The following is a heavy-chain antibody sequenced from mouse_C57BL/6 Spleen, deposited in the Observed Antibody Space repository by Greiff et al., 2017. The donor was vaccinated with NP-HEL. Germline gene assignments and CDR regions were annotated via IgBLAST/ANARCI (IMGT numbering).Heavy chain of an antibody. CDR3: AIGDYYGSSLFAY. CDR1: GYTFTSYW. J-gene: IGHJ3*01. CDR2: IHPSDSDT. V-gene: IGHV1-74*01. D-gene: IGHD1-1*01. Sequence: QVHVKQPGAELVKPGASVKVSCKASGYTFTSYWMHWVKQRPGQGLEWIGRIHPSDSDTNYNQKFKGKATLTVDKSSSTAYMQLSSLTSEDSAVYYCAIGDYYGSSLFAYWGQGTLVTVSA.